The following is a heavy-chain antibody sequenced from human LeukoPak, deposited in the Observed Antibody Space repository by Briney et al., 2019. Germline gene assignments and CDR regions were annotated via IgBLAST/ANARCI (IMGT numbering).Heavy chain of an antibody. CDR1: GFTFDSYA. CDR2: ISGSGGST. J-gene: IGHJ4*02. CDR3: AKESQRELRYFDWIPDY. Sequence: PGGSLRLSCAASGFTFDSYAMTWVRQAPGKGLEWVSAISGSGGSTYYADSVKGRFTISRDNSKNTLYLQMNSLRAEDTAVYYCAKESQRELRYFDWIPDYWGQGTLVTVSS. V-gene: IGHV3-23*01. D-gene: IGHD3-9*01.